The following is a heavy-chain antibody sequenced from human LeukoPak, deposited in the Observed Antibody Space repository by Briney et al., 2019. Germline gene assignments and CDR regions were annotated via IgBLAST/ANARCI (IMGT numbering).Heavy chain of an antibody. CDR2: FDTLDGLT. V-gene: IGHV3-23*01. D-gene: IGHD6-19*01. Sequence: GGSLRLSCAASGFIFSNYAMSWVRQAPGKGLEWVSSFDTLDGLTNYAESVKGRFTISRDNSKNTLYLQMNSLTAEDTAVYYCARRMGSGSYYFDYWGQGTLVTVSS. CDR1: GFIFSNYA. J-gene: IGHJ4*02. CDR3: ARRMGSGSYYFDY.